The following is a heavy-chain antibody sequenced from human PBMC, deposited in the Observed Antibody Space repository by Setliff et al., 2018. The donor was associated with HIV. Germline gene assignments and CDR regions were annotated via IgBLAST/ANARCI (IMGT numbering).Heavy chain of an antibody. J-gene: IGHJ6*03. Sequence: SETLSLTCTVSGGSISSYYWSWIRQPPGKGLEWIGYIYTSGSTNYNPSLKSRVTISVDTSKNQFSLKLYSVTAADTAVYYCARAYFGSGSYYTHGNSYYYMDVWGKGTTVTVS. CDR2: IYTSGST. V-gene: IGHV4-4*09. D-gene: IGHD3-10*01. CDR3: ARAYFGSGSYYTHGNSYYYMDV. CDR1: GGSISSYY.